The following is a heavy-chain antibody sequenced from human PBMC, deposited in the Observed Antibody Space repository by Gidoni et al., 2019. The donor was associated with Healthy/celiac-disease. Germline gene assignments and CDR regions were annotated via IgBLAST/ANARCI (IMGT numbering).Heavy chain of an antibody. CDR3: ARARFRGYSGSVFDY. V-gene: IGHV3-74*01. CDR1: GFTFSRYW. D-gene: IGHD5-12*01. J-gene: IGHJ4*02. Sequence: EVQLVESGGGLVQPGGSLRLSCAASGFTFSRYWMHWVRQAPGKGLVWVSRINSDGSSTSYSDAVKGRFTIARDNAKNTLLLQMNSLRAEDTDVYYCARARFRGYSGSVFDYWGQGTLVTVSS. CDR2: INSDGSST.